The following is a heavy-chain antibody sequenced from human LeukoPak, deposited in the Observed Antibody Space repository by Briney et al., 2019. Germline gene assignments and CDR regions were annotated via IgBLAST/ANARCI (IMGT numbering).Heavy chain of an antibody. J-gene: IGHJ4*02. CDR3: AKSHASIWNVYDY. D-gene: IGHD1-1*01. CDR1: GITFSDYV. V-gene: IGHV3-23*01. Sequence: GSLRPSYAAFGITFSDYVHCWVRLAPGKGVGLVSAITAGGAGTYYADSVKGRFTISKDNLKNMVFLQMNSLRAEDTAIYYCAKSHASIWNVYDYWGQGTLVTVSS. CDR2: ITAGGAGT.